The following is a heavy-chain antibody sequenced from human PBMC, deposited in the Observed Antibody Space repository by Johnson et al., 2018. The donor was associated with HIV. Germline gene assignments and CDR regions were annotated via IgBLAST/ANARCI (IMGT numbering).Heavy chain of an antibody. D-gene: IGHD6-19*01. Sequence: VQLVESGGGLVQPGGSLRLSCAASGFTVSSNYMSWVRQAPGQGLEWVSVIYSGGRTSYAASVTGRFTISRDNSKNTLYLQMNSLRAEDTAVYYCARPRSGWYWDAFDIWGQGTMVTVSS. J-gene: IGHJ3*02. CDR3: ARPRSGWYWDAFDI. CDR2: IYSGGRT. CDR1: GFTVSSNY. V-gene: IGHV3-66*01.